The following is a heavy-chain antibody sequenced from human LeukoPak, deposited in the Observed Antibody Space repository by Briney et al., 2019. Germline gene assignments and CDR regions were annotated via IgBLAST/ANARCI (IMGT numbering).Heavy chain of an antibody. CDR1: GYTFTNYD. CDR3: VRAAQEGRDTLTGTQTGNWFDP. Sequence: ASVKVSCKASGYTFTNYDINWVRQATGQGPEWMGWMNPNSGNTGYAQNFQGRIDLTRNTSISTAYMELSSLTSDDTAIYYCVRAAQEGRDTLTGTQTGNWFDPWGQGTLVTVSS. D-gene: IGHD3-9*01. CDR2: MNPNSGNT. V-gene: IGHV1-8*01. J-gene: IGHJ5*02.